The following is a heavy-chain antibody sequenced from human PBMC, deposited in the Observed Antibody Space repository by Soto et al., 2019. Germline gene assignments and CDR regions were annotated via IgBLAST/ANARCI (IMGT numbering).Heavy chain of an antibody. CDR1: GGAISSGGYY. V-gene: IGHV4-30-2*01. J-gene: IGHJ4*02. Sequence: QLQLQESGSGLVKPSQTLSLTCAVSGGAISSGGYYWSWIRQPPGKGLEWIGYIYHSGSTYYNPSRKGRATISVDMSQNQFYLKLSYVTAADTDVYYCAGFSTVTTSGDYWVQGPLVTVSS. CDR2: IYHSGST. CDR3: AGFSTVTTSGDY. D-gene: IGHD4-4*01.